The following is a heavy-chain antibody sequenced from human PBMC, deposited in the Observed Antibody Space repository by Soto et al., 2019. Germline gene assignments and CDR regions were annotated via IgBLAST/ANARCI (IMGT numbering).Heavy chain of an antibody. CDR3: ARGPGGPDGPGDY. D-gene: IGHD2-15*01. Sequence: QVQLVQSGAEVKKPGASVKVSCKASGYTFTNYAMHWVRQAPGQRLEWMGWINAGNGNTKYSQKFQGRVTITRDTXASTAYIDLSSLRSEDTAVYYCARGPGGPDGPGDYWGQGTLVTVSS. CDR2: INAGNGNT. J-gene: IGHJ4*02. CDR1: GYTFTNYA. V-gene: IGHV1-3*01.